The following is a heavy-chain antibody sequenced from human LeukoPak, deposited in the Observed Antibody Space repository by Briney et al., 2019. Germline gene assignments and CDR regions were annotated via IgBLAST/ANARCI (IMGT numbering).Heavy chain of an antibody. CDR1: GYTLTELS. D-gene: IGHD6-19*01. CDR3: ATGYSSVLDAFDI. CDR2: FDPEDGET. V-gene: IGHV1-24*01. J-gene: IGHJ3*02. Sequence: GASVKVSCKVSGYTLTELSMHWVRQAPGKGLEWMGGFDPEDGETIYAQKFQGRATMTEDTSTDTAYMELSSLTSEYTAVYYCATGYSSVLDAFDIWGQGTMVTVSS.